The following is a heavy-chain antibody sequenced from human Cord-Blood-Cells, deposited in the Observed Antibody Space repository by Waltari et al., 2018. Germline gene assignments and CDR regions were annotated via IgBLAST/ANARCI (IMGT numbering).Heavy chain of an antibody. CDR3: ARKNLDGDAFDI. J-gene: IGHJ3*02. V-gene: IGHV1-69*02. CDR2: IIPILGIA. Sequence: QVQLVQSGAEVKKPGSSVQVSCKASGGTFSRYTISWVAQAPGQGLEWMGRIIPILGIANYAQKFQGRVTITADKSTSTAYMELSSLRSEDTAVYYCARKNLDGDAFDIWGQGTMVTVSS. D-gene: IGHD1-7*01. CDR1: GGTFSRYT.